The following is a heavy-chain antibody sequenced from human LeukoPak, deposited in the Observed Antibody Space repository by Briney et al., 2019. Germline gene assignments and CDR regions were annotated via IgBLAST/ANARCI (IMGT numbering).Heavy chain of an antibody. Sequence: PSETLSLTCNVSGGSISSYFWSWIRQPPGKGLEWIGYIYYSGSTNYNPSLKSRVTMSVDTSKNQFSLKLSSVTAADTAVYYCARIDRAVAGTIDYWGQGTLVTVSS. D-gene: IGHD6-19*01. V-gene: IGHV4-59*08. CDR3: ARIDRAVAGTIDY. J-gene: IGHJ4*02. CDR1: GGSISSYF. CDR2: IYYSGST.